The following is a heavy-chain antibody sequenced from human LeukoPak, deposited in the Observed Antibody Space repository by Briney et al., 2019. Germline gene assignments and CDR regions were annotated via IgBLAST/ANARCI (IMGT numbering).Heavy chain of an antibody. Sequence: GESLKISCKGSGYSFNSYWIGWVRQMPGEGLKWMGIIYPGDSDARYSPSFQGQVTISADKSISTAYLQWSSLKASDTAMYYCARRRDLYSGSYYPFDYWGQGTLVTVSS. D-gene: IGHD1-26*01. CDR1: GYSFNSYW. CDR2: IYPGDSDA. J-gene: IGHJ4*02. CDR3: ARRRDLYSGSYYPFDY. V-gene: IGHV5-51*01.